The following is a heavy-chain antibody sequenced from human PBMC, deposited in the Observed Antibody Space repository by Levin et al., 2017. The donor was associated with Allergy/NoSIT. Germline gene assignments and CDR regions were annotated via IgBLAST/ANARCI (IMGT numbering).Heavy chain of an antibody. CDR3: ARGYCSGGSCYSLSTYWYFDL. J-gene: IGHJ2*01. D-gene: IGHD2-15*01. CDR1: GFTFSSYA. CDR2: ISYDGSNK. V-gene: IGHV3-30-3*01. Sequence: GESLKISCAASGFTFSSYAMHWVRQAPGKGLEWVAVISYDGSNKYYADSVKGRFTISRDNSKNTLYLQMNSLRAEDTAVYYCARGYCSGGSCYSLSTYWYFDLWGRGTLVTVSS.